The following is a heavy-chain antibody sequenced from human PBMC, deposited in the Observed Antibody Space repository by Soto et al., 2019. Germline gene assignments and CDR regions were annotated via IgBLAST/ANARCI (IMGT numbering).Heavy chain of an antibody. V-gene: IGHV1-69*02. D-gene: IGHD5-12*01. CDR3: ATTIVATTTGGYDY. Sequence: QVQLVQSGAEVKKPGSSVKVSCKASGGTFSSYTISWVRQAPGQGLEWMGRIIPILGIANYAQKFQGRVTITADKSTSTAYMELSSLRSGDTAVYYCATTIVATTTGGYDYWGQGTLVTVSS. CDR2: IIPILGIA. J-gene: IGHJ4*02. CDR1: GGTFSSYT.